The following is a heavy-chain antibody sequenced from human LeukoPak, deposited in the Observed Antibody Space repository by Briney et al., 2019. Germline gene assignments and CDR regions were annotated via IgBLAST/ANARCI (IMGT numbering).Heavy chain of an antibody. CDR3: ARDGYFDY. CDR1: GYTFSTYV. Sequence: ASVKVSCKASGYTFSTYVISWVRQAPGQGLEWMGWINAYNGNTKYAQKLQGRVTMTADTSTTTAYMELRSLRSDDTAMYYCARDGYFDYWGQGTLVTVSA. CDR2: INAYNGNT. V-gene: IGHV1-18*01. J-gene: IGHJ4*02.